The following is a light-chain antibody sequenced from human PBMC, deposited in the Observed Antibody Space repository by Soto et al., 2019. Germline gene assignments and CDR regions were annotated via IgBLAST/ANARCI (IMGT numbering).Light chain of an antibody. CDR3: CFYSTTTAYL. J-gene: IGLJ1*01. V-gene: IGLV2-14*01. CDR1: TSDVGGYDY. Sequence: QSVLPRPASVLGSPVLPITISCTGTTSDVGGYDYVSWYQLHPGKAPKLMVFEVSNRPSGVSYRFSGYKSGNAASLTISGLQAEDEADYFCCFYSTTTAYLFGTGLKVTV. CDR2: EVS.